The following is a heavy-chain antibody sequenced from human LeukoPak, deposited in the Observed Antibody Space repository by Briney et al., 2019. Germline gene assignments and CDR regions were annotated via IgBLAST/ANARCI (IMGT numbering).Heavy chain of an antibody. Sequence: PSQTLSLTCTVSGGSISNGGYYWSWIRQHPGKGLEWIGYIYYSGSTYYNPSLKSRVTISVDTSKNQFSLKLSSVTAADTAVYYCARVTDYGDSDAFDIWGQGTMVTVSS. D-gene: IGHD4-17*01. V-gene: IGHV4-31*03. J-gene: IGHJ3*02. CDR3: ARVTDYGDSDAFDI. CDR1: GGSISNGGYY. CDR2: IYYSGST.